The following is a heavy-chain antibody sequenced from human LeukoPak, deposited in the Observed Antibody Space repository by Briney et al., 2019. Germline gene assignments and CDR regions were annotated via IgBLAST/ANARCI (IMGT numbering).Heavy chain of an antibody. J-gene: IGHJ4*02. CDR1: GGSISSHY. CDR2: IYYSGGT. D-gene: IGHD6-13*01. Sequence: SETLSLTCTVSGGSISSHYWSWIRQPPGKGLEWIGYIYYSGGTNYNPSLKSRVTISVDTSKNQFSLKLSSVTAADTAVYYCARVKSRGSSWSYYFDYWGQGTLVTVSS. V-gene: IGHV4-59*11. CDR3: ARVKSRGSSWSYYFDY.